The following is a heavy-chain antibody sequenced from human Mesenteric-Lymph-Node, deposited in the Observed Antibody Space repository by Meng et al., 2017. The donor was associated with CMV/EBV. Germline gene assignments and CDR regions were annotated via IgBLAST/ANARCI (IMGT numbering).Heavy chain of an antibody. CDR1: CGSVSSGSYY. D-gene: IGHD3-10*01. CDR3: ARAWSGGTGYFDS. J-gene: IGHJ4*02. V-gene: IGHV4-61*01. Sequence: VSCGSVSSGSYYWSWIRQPPGKGLEWIGYIYYSGSTNYNPSLKSRVTISVDTSKNQFSLNLSSVTTADTAVYYCARAWSGGTGYFDSWGQGTLVTVSS. CDR2: IYYSGST.